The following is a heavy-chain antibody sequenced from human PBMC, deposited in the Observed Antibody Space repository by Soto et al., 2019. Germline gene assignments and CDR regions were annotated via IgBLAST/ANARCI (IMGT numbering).Heavy chain of an antibody. CDR3: AKEMTTIFGVVYMDV. J-gene: IGHJ6*02. V-gene: IGHV3-30*18. D-gene: IGHD3-3*01. CDR2: ISYDGSNK. Sequence: PGGSLRLSCAASGFTFSSYGMHWVRQAPGKGLEWVAVISYDGSNKYYADSVKGRFTISRDNSKNTLYLQMNSLRAEDTAVYYCAKEMTTIFGVVYMDVWGQGTTVTVSS. CDR1: GFTFSSYG.